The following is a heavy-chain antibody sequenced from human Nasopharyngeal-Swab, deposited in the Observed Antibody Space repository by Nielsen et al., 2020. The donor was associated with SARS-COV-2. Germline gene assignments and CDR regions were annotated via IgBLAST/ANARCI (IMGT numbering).Heavy chain of an antibody. CDR2: ISYDGSNK. Sequence: GESLKISCAASGFTFSSYGMHWVRQAPGKGLKWVALISYDGSNKYYADSVKGRFTISRDNSKNTLYLQMNSLRAEDTAVYYCAKDYGDSSGYYQYYFDYWGQGTLVTVSS. D-gene: IGHD3-22*01. CDR1: GFTFSSYG. J-gene: IGHJ4*02. CDR3: AKDYGDSSGYYQYYFDY. V-gene: IGHV3-30*18.